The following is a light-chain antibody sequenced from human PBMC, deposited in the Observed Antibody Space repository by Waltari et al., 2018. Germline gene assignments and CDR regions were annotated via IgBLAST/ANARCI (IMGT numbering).Light chain of an antibody. CDR2: GNT. V-gene: IGLV1-40*01. Sequence: QSVLTQPPSGSGAPGQRVTISCTGSSANIGAGNAVPWSQPLPGTAPKLLIYGNTDRPSGVPDRFSGSKSGTSASLAITGLRAEDEGDYYCQSFDSNLNGGVLFGGGTKLTVL. CDR1: SANIGAGNA. J-gene: IGLJ2*01. CDR3: QSFDSNLNGGVL.